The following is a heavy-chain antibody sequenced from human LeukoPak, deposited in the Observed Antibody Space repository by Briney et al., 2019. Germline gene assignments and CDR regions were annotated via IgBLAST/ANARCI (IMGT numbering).Heavy chain of an antibody. V-gene: IGHV3-7*01. Sequence: GESLRLSCAASGFTFSAYWMTWVRQAPGKGLAWVANLIEGGDLKYYVDSVKGRFTISRDNTKNSLYPQMTSLRADDTAVYYCARVGKNGWDFDHWGQGTLVTVSS. CDR3: ARVGKNGWDFDH. CDR2: LIEGGDLK. CDR1: GFTFSAYW. D-gene: IGHD6-19*01. J-gene: IGHJ4*02.